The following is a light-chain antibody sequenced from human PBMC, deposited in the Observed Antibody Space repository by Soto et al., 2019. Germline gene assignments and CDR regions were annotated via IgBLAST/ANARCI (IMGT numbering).Light chain of an antibody. CDR3: LQDSSYWT. V-gene: IGKV1-5*01. J-gene: IGKJ1*01. Sequence: DIPMTQSPSSLSASVGDRVTISCRASQSVDIWVAWYQQKAGKAPNLLVYDVSRLESGVPSRFSGSGSGAEVTLTISSLQPDDFATYCCLQDSSYWTFGQGTTVEIK. CDR1: QSVDIW. CDR2: DVS.